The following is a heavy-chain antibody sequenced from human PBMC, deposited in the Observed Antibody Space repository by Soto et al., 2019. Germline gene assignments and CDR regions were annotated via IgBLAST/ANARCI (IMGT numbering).Heavy chain of an antibody. D-gene: IGHD3-3*01. CDR2: IYHSGST. CDR3: ARVLTVYDFWSGYSTKNSYYFDY. V-gene: IGHV4-30-2*01. Sequence: SETLSLTCAVSGGSISSGGYSWSWIRQPPGKGLEWIGYIYHSGSTYYNPSLKSRVTISVDRSKNQFSLKLSSVTAADTAVYYCARVLTVYDFWSGYSTKNSYYFDYWGQGTLVTVSS. CDR1: GGSISSGGYS. J-gene: IGHJ4*02.